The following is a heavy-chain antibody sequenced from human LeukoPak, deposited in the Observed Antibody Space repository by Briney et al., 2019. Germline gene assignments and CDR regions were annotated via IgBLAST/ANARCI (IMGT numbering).Heavy chain of an antibody. J-gene: IGHJ4*02. CDR3: AGQPRAGSSWHIDY. Sequence: GASVKDSCKASGYTFTNYGISWVRHAPGQGLDCMGWISADNGNTNYAQKLQGRVTMTTDTSTTSAYMELRSLRSDDTAVYYCAGQPRAGSSWHIDYWGQGTLVTVSS. CDR1: GYTFTNYG. D-gene: IGHD6-13*01. V-gene: IGHV1-18*01. CDR2: ISADNGNT.